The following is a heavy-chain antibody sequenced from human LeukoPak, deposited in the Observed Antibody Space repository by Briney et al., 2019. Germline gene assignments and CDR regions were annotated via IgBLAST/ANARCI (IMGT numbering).Heavy chain of an antibody. CDR3: ARAGYGDSDFDY. V-gene: IGHV4-34*01. CDR2: INHSGST. J-gene: IGHJ4*02. CDR1: GGSFSGYY. D-gene: IGHD4-17*01. Sequence: SKTLSLTCAVYGGSFSGYYWSWIRQPPGKGLEWIGEINHSGSTNYNPSLKSRVTISVDTSKNQFSLKLNSVTAADTAVYYCARAGYGDSDFDYWGQGTLVTVSS.